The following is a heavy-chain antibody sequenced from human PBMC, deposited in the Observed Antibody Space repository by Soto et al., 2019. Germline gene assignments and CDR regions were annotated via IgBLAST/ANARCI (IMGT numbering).Heavy chain of an antibody. J-gene: IGHJ4*02. CDR2: INPSGGRT. CDR3: FRDVGD. CDR1: GNIFTSQY. Sequence: QEQLVQSGAEVKKPGASVKVSCKVSGNIFTSQYMHWVRQAPGQGLEWMAMINPSGGRTSYAQMFQGRVTMTRDTSTSTVHMELSSLRSEDTAVYYCFRDVGDWGQGTLVTVSS. V-gene: IGHV1-46*03. D-gene: IGHD3-3*01.